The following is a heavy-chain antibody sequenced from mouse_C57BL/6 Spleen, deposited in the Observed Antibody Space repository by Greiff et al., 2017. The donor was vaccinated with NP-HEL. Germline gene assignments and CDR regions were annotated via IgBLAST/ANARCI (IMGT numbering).Heavy chain of an antibody. CDR3: ARNGGNYLYYAMDY. J-gene: IGHJ4*01. CDR2: INPNNGGT. Sequence: VQLQQSGPELVKPGASVKISCKASGYTFTDYYMNWVKQSHGKSLEWIGDINPNNGGTSYNQKFKGKATLTVDKSSSTAYMELRSLTSEDSAVYYCARNGGNYLYYAMDYWGQGTSVTVSS. D-gene: IGHD2-1*01. V-gene: IGHV1-26*01. CDR1: GYTFTDYY.